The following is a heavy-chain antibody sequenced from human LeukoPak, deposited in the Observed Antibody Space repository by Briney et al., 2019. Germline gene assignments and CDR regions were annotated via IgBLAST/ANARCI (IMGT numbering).Heavy chain of an antibody. D-gene: IGHD3-16*02. CDR1: GYTFTSYG. J-gene: IGHJ5*02. V-gene: IGHV1-18*01. CDR2: ISAYNGNT. CDR3: ARDRLRDYVWGSYRLGWLDP. Sequence: ASVKVSCKASGYTFTSYGISWVRQAPGQGLEWMGWISAYNGNTNYAQKLQGRVTMTTDTSTSTAYMELRSLRSDDTAVYYCARDRLRDYVWGSYRLGWLDPWGQGTLVTVSS.